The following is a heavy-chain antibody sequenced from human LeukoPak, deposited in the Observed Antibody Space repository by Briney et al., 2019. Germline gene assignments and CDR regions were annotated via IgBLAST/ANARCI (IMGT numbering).Heavy chain of an antibody. J-gene: IGHJ6*03. V-gene: IGHV1-69*01. CDR3: AIGGDGYNPYYYYYMDV. CDR1: GGTFSSYA. D-gene: IGHD5-24*01. Sequence: GSSVKVSCKASGGTFSSYAISWVRQAPGQGLEWMGGIIPIFGTANYAQKFQGRVTITADESTSTAYMELSSLRSEDTAVYYCAIGGDGYNPYYYYYMDVWGKGTTVTISS. CDR2: IIPIFGTA.